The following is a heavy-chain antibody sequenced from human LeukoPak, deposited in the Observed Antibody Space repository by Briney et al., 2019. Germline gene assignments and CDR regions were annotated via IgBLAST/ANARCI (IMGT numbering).Heavy chain of an antibody. CDR1: GYTFTSYG. CDR3: ARDFRVTTEYNWFDP. J-gene: IGHJ5*02. CDR2: ISAYNGNT. V-gene: IGHV1-18*01. D-gene: IGHD3-3*01. Sequence: GASVKVSCKASGYTFTSYGTNWVRQAPGQGLEWMGWISAYNGNTNYAQKLQGRVTMTTDTSTSTAYMELRSLRSDDTAVYYCARDFRVTTEYNWFDPWGQGTLVTVSS.